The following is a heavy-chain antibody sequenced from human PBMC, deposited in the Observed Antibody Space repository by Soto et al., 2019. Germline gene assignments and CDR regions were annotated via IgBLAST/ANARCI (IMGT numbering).Heavy chain of an antibody. Sequence: SVKVSCKASGGTFSSYAISWVRQAPGQGLEWMGGIIPIFGTANYAQKFQGRVTITADESTSTAYMELSSLRSEDTAVYYCARLSGYCISTSCYNYYGMDVWGQGTTVTVSS. CDR3: ARLSGYCISTSCYNYYGMDV. D-gene: IGHD2-2*02. V-gene: IGHV1-69*13. J-gene: IGHJ6*02. CDR1: GGTFSSYA. CDR2: IIPIFGTA.